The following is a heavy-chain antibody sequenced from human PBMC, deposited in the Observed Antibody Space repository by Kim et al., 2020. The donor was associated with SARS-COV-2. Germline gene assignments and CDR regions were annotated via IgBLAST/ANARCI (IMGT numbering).Heavy chain of an antibody. D-gene: IGHD2-2*01. CDR1: GFTFSSYW. CDR3: ARDPPADCSSTSCYAGGMLDY. V-gene: IGHV3-7*01. J-gene: IGHJ4*02. Sequence: GGSLRLSCAASGFTFSSYWMSWVRKAPGKGLEWVATIKQDGSEKYYVDSVKGRFTISRDNAKNSLYLQMNSLRAEDTAVYYCARDPPADCSSTSCYAGGMLDYWGQGTLVTVSS. CDR2: IKQDGSEK.